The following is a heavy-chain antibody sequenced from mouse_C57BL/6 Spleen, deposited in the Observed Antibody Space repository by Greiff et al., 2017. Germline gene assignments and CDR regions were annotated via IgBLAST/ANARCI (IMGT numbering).Heavy chain of an antibody. CDR2: IRNKANGYTT. Sequence: DVKLVDSGGGLVQLGGSLSPSFAPSGFPFTDYYMSWVRQPPGKAFEWLGFIRNKANGYTTEYSASVKGRFTISRDNSQSILYLQMNALRAEDSATYYCARLYGNYVWYFDVWGTGTTVTVSS. V-gene: IGHV7-3*01. CDR1: GFPFTDYY. J-gene: IGHJ1*03. CDR3: ARLYGNYVWYFDV. D-gene: IGHD2-1*01.